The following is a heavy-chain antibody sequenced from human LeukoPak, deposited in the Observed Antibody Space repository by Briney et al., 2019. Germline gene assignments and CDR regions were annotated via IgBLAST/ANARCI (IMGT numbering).Heavy chain of an antibody. CDR1: GFTFSNYA. D-gene: IGHD3-9*01. Sequence: PGGSLRLSCAASGFTFSNYAMAWVRQAPGMGLEWVSAISGSGGSSYYADSVKGRFTISRDNSKNTLYLQMKSLRAEDTALYYCPKGIVYYDILTGYSSWGQGTLVTVSS. CDR3: PKGIVYYDILTGYSS. V-gene: IGHV3-23*01. CDR2: ISGSGGSS. J-gene: IGHJ5*02.